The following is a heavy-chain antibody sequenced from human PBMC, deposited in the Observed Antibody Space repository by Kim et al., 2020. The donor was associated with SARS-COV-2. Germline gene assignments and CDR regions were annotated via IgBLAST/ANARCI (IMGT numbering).Heavy chain of an antibody. D-gene: IGHD6-13*01. CDR2: IYPGYSDT. J-gene: IGHJ5*02. Sequence: GESLKISCKGSGYSFTSYWIGWVRQMPGKGLEWMGIIYPGYSDTRYSPSFQGQVTISADKSISTAYLQWSSLKASDTAMYYCARHSRSGIAAAYGFDPWGQGTLVTVSS. CDR3: ARHSRSGIAAAYGFDP. CDR1: GYSFTSYW. V-gene: IGHV5-51*01.